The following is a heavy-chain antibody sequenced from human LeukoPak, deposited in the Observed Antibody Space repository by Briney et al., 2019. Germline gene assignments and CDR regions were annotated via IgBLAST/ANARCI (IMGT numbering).Heavy chain of an antibody. Sequence: GGSLRLSCAASRFTFSNYALSWVRQAPGKGLEWVPSLSGSTGGTYYADSVKGRFTISRDNSENILYLQMNSLGAEDTAVYYCAKGREVATITDFDYWGQGTLVTVSS. J-gene: IGHJ4*02. CDR2: LSGSTGGT. D-gene: IGHD5-24*01. CDR1: RFTFSNYA. V-gene: IGHV3-23*01. CDR3: AKGREVATITDFDY.